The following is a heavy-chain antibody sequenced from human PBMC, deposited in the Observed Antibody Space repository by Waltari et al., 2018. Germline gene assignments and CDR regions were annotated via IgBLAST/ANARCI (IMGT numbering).Heavy chain of an antibody. CDR2: INHSGST. Sequence: QVQLQQWGAGLLKPSETLSLTCAVYGGSFSGYYWSWIRQPPGKGLEWIGEINHSGSTNYNPSLKSRVTISVDTSKNQFSLKLSSLRSEDTAVYYCARAHYSSSWYRAFFDYWGQGTLVTVSS. D-gene: IGHD6-13*01. CDR1: GGSFSGYY. V-gene: IGHV4-34*01. CDR3: ARAHYSSSWYRAFFDY. J-gene: IGHJ4*02.